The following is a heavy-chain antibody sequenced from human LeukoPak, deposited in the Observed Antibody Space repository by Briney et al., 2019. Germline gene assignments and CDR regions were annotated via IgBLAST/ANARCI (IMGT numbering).Heavy chain of an antibody. D-gene: IGHD3-10*01. J-gene: IGHJ6*02. CDR1: GGSISSYY. Sequence: SETLSLTCTVSGGSISSYYWSWIRQPPGKGLEWIGYIYYSGSTYYNPSLKSRVTISVDTSKNQFSLKLSSVTAADTAVYYCAREQGYGSGSKGYYYYYGMDVWGQGTTVTVSS. CDR2: IYYSGST. V-gene: IGHV4-59*12. CDR3: AREQGYGSGSKGYYYYYGMDV.